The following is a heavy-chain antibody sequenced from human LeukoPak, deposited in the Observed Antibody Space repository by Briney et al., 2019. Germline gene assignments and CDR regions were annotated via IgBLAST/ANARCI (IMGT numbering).Heavy chain of an antibody. V-gene: IGHV3-48*04. CDR2: ITSDRRTI. J-gene: IGHJ3*02. Sequence: PGGSLRLSCAASGFTFSIYSMNWVRQAPGKGLEWVSYITSDRRTISYADSVKGRFTISRDNAKNSLYLQMNSLRAEDTAVYYCARAAWNDVIRAFDIWGQGTMVTVSS. CDR3: ARAAWNDVIRAFDI. CDR1: GFTFSIYS. D-gene: IGHD1-1*01.